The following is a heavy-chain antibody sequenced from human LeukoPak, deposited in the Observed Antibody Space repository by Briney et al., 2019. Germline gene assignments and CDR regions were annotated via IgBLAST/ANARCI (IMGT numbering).Heavy chain of an antibody. D-gene: IGHD6-13*01. CDR3: ARVGSSSWYRHNWFDP. CDR2: IYYSGST. CDR1: GGSISSSSYY. Sequence: SETLSLTCTVSGGSISSSSYYWGWIRQPPGKGLEWIGSIYYSGSTYYNPSLKSRVTISVDTSKNQFSLKLSSVTAADTAVYYCARVGSSSWYRHNWFDPWGQGTLVTVSS. J-gene: IGHJ5*02. V-gene: IGHV4-39*07.